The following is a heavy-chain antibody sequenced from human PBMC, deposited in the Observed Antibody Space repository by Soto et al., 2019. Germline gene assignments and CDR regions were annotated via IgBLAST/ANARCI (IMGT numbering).Heavy chain of an antibody. CDR3: ARGHVMVVAGSTFDY. Sequence: PSETLSLTCTLSSYSISSGSYWAWIRQPPGKGPEWIASIYHGGTTFYNPSLKSRITISVEPSDNQFSLKLTSVTAADTAVYYCARGHVMVVAGSTFDYWGHGTLVTVSS. J-gene: IGHJ4*01. CDR2: IYHGGTT. CDR1: SYSISSGSY. V-gene: IGHV4-38-2*02. D-gene: IGHD6-19*01.